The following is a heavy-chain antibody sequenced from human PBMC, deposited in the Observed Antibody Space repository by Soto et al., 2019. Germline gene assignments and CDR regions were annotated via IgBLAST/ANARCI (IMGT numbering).Heavy chain of an antibody. D-gene: IGHD2-2*01. J-gene: IGHJ6*02. Sequence: ASVKVSCKASGYTFTSYYMHWVRQAPGQGLEWMGIINPSGGSTSYAQKFQGRATMTRDTSTSTVYMELSSLGSEDTAVYYCARDKSIVVVPAALSYGMDVWGQGTTVTVSS. CDR2: INPSGGST. CDR1: GYTFTSYY. V-gene: IGHV1-46*01. CDR3: ARDKSIVVVPAALSYGMDV.